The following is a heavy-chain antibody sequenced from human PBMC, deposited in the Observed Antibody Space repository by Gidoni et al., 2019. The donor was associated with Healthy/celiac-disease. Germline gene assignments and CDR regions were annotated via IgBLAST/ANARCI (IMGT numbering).Heavy chain of an antibody. CDR3: AKRSGCSYGPFDY. Sequence: VLLLVSGGGLVQLGGCLRLSRAASGFTLSSSAMSWVRQAPGKGLEWFSAISGSGGNTYYADSVKGRFTISGDNSKNTLYLQMNSLRAEDTAVYYCAKRSGCSYGPFDYWGQGTLVTVSS. CDR2: ISGSGGNT. J-gene: IGHJ4*02. CDR1: GFTLSSSA. D-gene: IGHD5-18*01. V-gene: IGHV3-23*01.